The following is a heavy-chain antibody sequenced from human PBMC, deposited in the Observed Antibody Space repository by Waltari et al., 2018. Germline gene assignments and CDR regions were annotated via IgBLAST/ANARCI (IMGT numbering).Heavy chain of an antibody. J-gene: IGHJ4*02. V-gene: IGHV4-39*07. CDR2: IYYSGST. Sequence: QLQLQESGPGLVKPSETLSLTCTVSGGSISSSSYYWGWLRQPPGKGLEWIGSIYYSGSTYYNPSLKSRVTISVDTSKNQFSLKLSSVTAADTAVYYYAREGEVQGELIRNWGQGTLVTVSS. CDR3: AREGEVQGELIRN. D-gene: IGHD3-10*01. CDR1: GGSISSSSYY.